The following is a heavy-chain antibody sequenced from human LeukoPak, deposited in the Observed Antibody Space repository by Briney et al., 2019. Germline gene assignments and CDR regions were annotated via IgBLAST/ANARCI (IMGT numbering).Heavy chain of an antibody. CDR2: VYSSGNT. Sequence: PSQTLSLTCTVSGDSISSGTYYWSWIRQPAGKGLEWIGRVYSSGNTNYNPSLKSRVTISIDTSKNQFSLKLSSVTAADTAACYCARGVGSSSSNWFDPWGQGTLVTVSS. V-gene: IGHV4-61*02. J-gene: IGHJ5*02. CDR3: ARGVGSSSSNWFDP. D-gene: IGHD6-6*01. CDR1: GDSISSGTYY.